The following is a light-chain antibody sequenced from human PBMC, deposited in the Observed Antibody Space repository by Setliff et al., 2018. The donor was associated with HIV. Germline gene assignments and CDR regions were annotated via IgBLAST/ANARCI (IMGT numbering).Light chain of an antibody. CDR2: EVT. CDR1: SSDVGSYNL. J-gene: IGLJ1*01. CDR3: CSYAGSRTYV. Sequence: QSVLTQPASVSGSPGQSITISCTGTSSDVGSYNLVSWYQQHPDKAPQLMIFEVTERPSGVSNRFSGSKSGTTASLTISGLQAEDEADYYCCSYAGSRTYVFGTGTKVTVL. V-gene: IGLV2-23*02.